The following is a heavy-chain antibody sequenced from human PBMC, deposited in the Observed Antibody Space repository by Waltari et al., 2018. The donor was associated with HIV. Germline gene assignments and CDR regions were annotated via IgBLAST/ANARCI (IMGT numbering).Heavy chain of an antibody. CDR2: IHYSGSA. Sequence: QVQLQESGPGLVRPSETLSLTCTVSGGSIGSYYWSWIRQPPGKELEWIGYIHYSGSANYNPPLKSRVTVSVDTSKHQFSLKLSSVTAADTAVYYCATLMVYAPRSHYYGMDVWGQGTTVIVSS. CDR3: ATLMVYAPRSHYYGMDV. V-gene: IGHV4-59*01. J-gene: IGHJ6*02. CDR1: GGSIGSYY. D-gene: IGHD2-8*01.